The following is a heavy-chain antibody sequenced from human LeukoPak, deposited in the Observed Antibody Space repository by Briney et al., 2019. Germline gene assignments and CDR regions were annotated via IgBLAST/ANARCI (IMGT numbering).Heavy chain of an antibody. D-gene: IGHD1/OR15-1a*01. CDR3: AKFNKDGMDV. CDR1: GFAFSSYA. V-gene: IGHV3-23*01. Sequence: GGSLRLSCTVSGFAFSSYAMSWVRQAPGKGLEWVSAISGSGGSTYYADSVKGRFTISRDNSKNTLYLQMNSLRAEDTAVYYCAKFNKDGMDVWGQGTTVTVSS. J-gene: IGHJ6*02. CDR2: ISGSGGST.